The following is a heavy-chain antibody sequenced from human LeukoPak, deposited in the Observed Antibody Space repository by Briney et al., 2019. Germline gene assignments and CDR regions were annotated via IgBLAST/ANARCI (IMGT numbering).Heavy chain of an antibody. Sequence: PAETLSLTCTVSGGSISSGSYYWGWIRQPPGKGLEWIGSIYYSGSTYYNPSLKSRVTISVDTSKNQFSLKLSSVTAAGTAVYYCARVFDDSTIWKLNWFDPWGQGTLVTVSS. D-gene: IGHD3-22*01. CDR1: GGSISSGSYY. J-gene: IGHJ5*02. V-gene: IGHV4-39*01. CDR3: ARVFDDSTIWKLNWFDP. CDR2: IYYSGST.